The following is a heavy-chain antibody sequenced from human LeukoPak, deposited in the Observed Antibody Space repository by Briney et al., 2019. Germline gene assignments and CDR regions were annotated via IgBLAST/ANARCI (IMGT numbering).Heavy chain of an antibody. Sequence: SETLSLTCTVSGASISNYYWSWIRQTPEKGLEWMGHIHTSGASSYYPSLESRHALSIDTSRNHLSLKLTSVTAADTAVYFCARLGSYHDFWGQGALVTVSS. V-gene: IGHV4-4*09. D-gene: IGHD1-26*01. J-gene: IGHJ4*02. CDR3: ARLGSYHDF. CDR1: GASISNYY. CDR2: IHTSGAS.